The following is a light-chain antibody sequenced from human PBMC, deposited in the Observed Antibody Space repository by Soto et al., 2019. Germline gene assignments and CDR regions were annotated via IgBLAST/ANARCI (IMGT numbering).Light chain of an antibody. Sequence: IQMTQSPASRPASVGDRVTITCEASQGISSYLAWYQQKPGKAPKLLIYAASTLQSGVPSRFSGSGSGTDFTLTISCLQSEDFATYYCQQYYSYPRTFGQGTKVDIK. J-gene: IGKJ1*01. CDR1: QGISSY. CDR2: AAS. V-gene: IGKV1-8*01. CDR3: QQYYSYPRT.